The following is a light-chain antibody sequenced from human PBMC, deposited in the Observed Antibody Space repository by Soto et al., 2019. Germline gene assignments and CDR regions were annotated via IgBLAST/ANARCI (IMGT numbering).Light chain of an antibody. Sequence: DIQMTHSPSSLSASVGDRVTITCRASQSISNYLNCYQQKPGKAPTVLIYEASSLHSAVPSRFSGSGSGTDFTLTISSLQPEDFATYYCQQSYNTPRSFVQGTKVEIK. CDR1: QSISNY. CDR2: EAS. CDR3: QQSYNTPRS. V-gene: IGKV1-39*01. J-gene: IGKJ1*01.